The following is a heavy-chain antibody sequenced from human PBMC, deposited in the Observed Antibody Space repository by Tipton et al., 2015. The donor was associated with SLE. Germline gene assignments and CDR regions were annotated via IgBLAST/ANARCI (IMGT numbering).Heavy chain of an antibody. CDR3: ARDAGGLEDYMDV. J-gene: IGHJ6*03. D-gene: IGHD3-16*01. CDR1: GFSFSSFW. Sequence: SLRLSCVGSGFSFSSFWMSWVRQVPGKGLEWVANIKEDGSDKYYVDSVKGRFTISRDNAKNSLWLQMYSLRVEDTAVYYCARDAGGLEDYMDVWGKGTTVTVSS. V-gene: IGHV3-7*01. CDR2: IKEDGSDK.